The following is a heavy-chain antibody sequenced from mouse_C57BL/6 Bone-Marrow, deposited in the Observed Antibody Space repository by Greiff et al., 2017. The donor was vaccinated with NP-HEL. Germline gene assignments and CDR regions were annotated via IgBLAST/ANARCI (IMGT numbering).Heavy chain of an antibody. V-gene: IGHV14-2*01. J-gene: IGHJ3*01. D-gene: IGHD2-3*01. CDR1: GFYFKDYY. CDR3: ASGWLHY. CDR2: IDPEDGET. Sequence: EVQLQQSGAELVKPGASVKLSCTASGFYFKDYYMHWVKQRPEQGLEWIGRIDPEDGETKYSPQFQGKATITADTSSNTAYLQLSSLTSEDTAVYYCASGWLHYWGQGNLVTVSA.